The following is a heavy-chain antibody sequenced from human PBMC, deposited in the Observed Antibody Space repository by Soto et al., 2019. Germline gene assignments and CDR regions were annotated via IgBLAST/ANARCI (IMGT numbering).Heavy chain of an antibody. J-gene: IGHJ5*02. V-gene: IGHV1-69*01. CDR1: GVTFSSYA. CDR3: ARDGEDIVLMGMSRYNSFDP. D-gene: IGHD2-8*01. CDR2: IIRIFGTA. Sequence: QVQLVQSGAEVKKTVSSVKVSCKASGVTFSSYAISWVRQAPGQGLEWMGGIIRIFGTATYEQKFQGRVTITADESTSTAYMDVSSLRSEDTAVYYCARDGEDIVLMGMSRYNSFDPWGQGTLVTVSS.